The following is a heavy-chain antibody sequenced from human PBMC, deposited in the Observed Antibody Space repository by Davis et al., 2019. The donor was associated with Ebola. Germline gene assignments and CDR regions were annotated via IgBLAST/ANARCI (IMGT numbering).Heavy chain of an antibody. CDR3: ARDAARIGAAY. Sequence: ASVKVSCKASRYTFTNYGITWVRQAPGQRLEWMGWINAGNGNTKYSQKFQGRVTITRDTSASTAYMELSSLTSEDTAVYYCARDAARIGAAYWGQGTLVTVSS. J-gene: IGHJ4*02. D-gene: IGHD1-26*01. CDR2: INAGNGNT. CDR1: RYTFTNYG. V-gene: IGHV1-3*01.